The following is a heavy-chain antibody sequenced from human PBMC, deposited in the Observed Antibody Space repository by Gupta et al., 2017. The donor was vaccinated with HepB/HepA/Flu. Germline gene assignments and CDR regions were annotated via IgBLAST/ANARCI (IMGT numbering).Heavy chain of an antibody. Sequence: QLQLQESGPGLVKPSETLSFTCTVSGGPISSSSYYWGWIRQPPGKGLEWIGSIYYSGSTYYNPSLKSRVTISVDTSKNQFSLKLSSVTAADTAVYYCARQRNSATDAFDIWGQGTMVTVSS. D-gene: IGHD2/OR15-2a*01. J-gene: IGHJ3*02. CDR3: ARQRNSATDAFDI. CDR2: IYYSGST. V-gene: IGHV4-39*01. CDR1: GGPISSSSYY.